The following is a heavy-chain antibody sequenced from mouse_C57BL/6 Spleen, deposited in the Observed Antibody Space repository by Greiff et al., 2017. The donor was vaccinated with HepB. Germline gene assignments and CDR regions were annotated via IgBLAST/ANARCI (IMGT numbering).Heavy chain of an antibody. CDR3: ARKVGLRLQDAMDY. CDR1: GYTFTSYW. CDR2: IDPSDSHT. Sequence: VQLQQSGAELVKPGASVKLSCKASGYTFTSYWMQWVKQRPGQGLVWIGEIDPSDSHTNYNKKFKGKATLTVDTSSSTAYMQLSSLTSEDSAVYYCARKVGLRLQDAMDYWGQGTSVTVSS. V-gene: IGHV1-50*01. D-gene: IGHD3-2*02. J-gene: IGHJ4*01.